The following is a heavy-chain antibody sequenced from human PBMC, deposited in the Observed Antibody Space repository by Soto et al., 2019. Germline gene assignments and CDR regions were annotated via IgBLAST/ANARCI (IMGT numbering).Heavy chain of an antibody. V-gene: IGHV1-2*04. CDR2: INPNSGGT. CDR3: ARSLIVAADDAFDI. D-gene: IGHD5-12*01. Sequence: ASVKVSYQASGYTFTGYYMHWVRQAPGQGLEWMGWINPNSGGTNYARKFQGWVTMTRDTSISTAYMELSRLRSDDTAVYYCARSLIVAADDAFDIWCQGTMLTVSS. J-gene: IGHJ3*02. CDR1: GYTFTGYY.